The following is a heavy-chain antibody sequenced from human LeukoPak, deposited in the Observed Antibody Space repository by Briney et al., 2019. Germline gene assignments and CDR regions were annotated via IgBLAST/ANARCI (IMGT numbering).Heavy chain of an antibody. Sequence: RPSETLSLTCAVSGASISSNSHFWGWVRQPPGKGLEWNGSFRYRDNTYSNPSLKSRVTITEDTSKNQFSLKLSSVTATDTAVYYCVRRSRDNSGYYYVDYWGQGTLVTVSS. CDR2: FRYRDNT. J-gene: IGHJ4*02. D-gene: IGHD3-22*01. V-gene: IGHV4-39*01. CDR3: VRRSRDNSGYYYVDY. CDR1: GASISSNSHF.